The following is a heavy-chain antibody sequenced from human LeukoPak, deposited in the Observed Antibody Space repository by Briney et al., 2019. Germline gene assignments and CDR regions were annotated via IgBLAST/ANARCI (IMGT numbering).Heavy chain of an antibody. CDR2: IIPIFGTA. J-gene: IGHJ4*02. V-gene: IGHV1-69*06. D-gene: IGHD3-3*01. Sequence: SVKVSCKASGGTFSSYAISWVRQAPGQGLEWMGGIIPIFGTANYAQKFQGRVTITADKSTSTAYMELSSLRSEDTAVCYCARGTTMYYDFWSGYYQPFDYWGQGTLVTVSS. CDR3: ARGTTMYYDFWSGYYQPFDY. CDR1: GGTFSSYA.